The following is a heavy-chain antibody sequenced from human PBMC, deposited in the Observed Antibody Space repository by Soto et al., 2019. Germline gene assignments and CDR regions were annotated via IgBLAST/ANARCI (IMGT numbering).Heavy chain of an antibody. J-gene: IGHJ3*02. D-gene: IGHD6-19*01. CDR3: AKTTDGWFSAFEI. CDR2: ISGSGTTA. V-gene: IGHV3-23*01. Sequence: GGSLRLSCAVSGFTVSSNYMSWVRQAPGKGLEWVSAISGSGTTAYYADSVKGRFTFSRDNSKKTMYLQMNSLRAEDTAVYYCAKTTDGWFSAFEIWGQGTMVTVSS. CDR1: GFTVSSNY.